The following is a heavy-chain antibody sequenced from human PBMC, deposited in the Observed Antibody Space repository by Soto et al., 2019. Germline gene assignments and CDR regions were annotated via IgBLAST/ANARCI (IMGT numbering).Heavy chain of an antibody. J-gene: IGHJ1*01. CDR3: ANSGGYDSSGHYLYFQQ. D-gene: IGHD3-22*01. CDR2: IYSSGSP. CDR1: GDSISTYY. V-gene: IGHV4-59*01. Sequence: SETLSLTCTVSGDSISTYYWTWIRQSPGKGLEWIGYIYSSGSPNHNPSLQSRVTMSVDTSKNQFSLHLSSVTAADTAVYYCANSGGYDSSGHYLYFQQWGPGTLVTVSS.